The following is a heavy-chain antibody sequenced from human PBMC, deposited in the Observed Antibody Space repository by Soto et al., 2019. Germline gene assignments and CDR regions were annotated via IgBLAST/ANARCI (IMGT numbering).Heavy chain of an antibody. CDR2: IGISGDT. CDR1: GFNFRSYD. D-gene: IGHD3-10*01. J-gene: IGHJ6*02. CDR3: VRFSGVTLPHYYGMDV. V-gene: IGHV3-13*01. Sequence: GGSLRLSCAASGFNFRSYDMHWVRQSTGKGLEWVSGIGISGDTFYLGSVKGRFTISRENAKNSLNLHMNDLRVGDTAVYYCVRFSGVTLPHYYGMDVWGQGTTVTVSS.